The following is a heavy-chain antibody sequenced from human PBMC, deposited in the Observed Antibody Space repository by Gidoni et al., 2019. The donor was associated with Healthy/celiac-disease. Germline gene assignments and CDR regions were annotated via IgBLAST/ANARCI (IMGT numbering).Heavy chain of an antibody. D-gene: IGHD3-22*01. J-gene: IGHJ4*02. Sequence: EVQLVESGGGLVKPGGSMRLSCAASGFTFSSYSMNWVHQAPGKGLEWVSSISISSSYIYYADSVKGRFTISRDNAKNSLYLQMNSLRAEDTAVYYCARASGSALYWGQGTLVTVSS. CDR2: ISISSSYI. CDR3: ARASGSALY. V-gene: IGHV3-21*01. CDR1: GFTFSSYS.